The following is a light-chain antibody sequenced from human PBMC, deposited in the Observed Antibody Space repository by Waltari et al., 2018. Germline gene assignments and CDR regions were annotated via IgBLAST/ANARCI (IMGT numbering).Light chain of an antibody. CDR3: VQAIAFPWT. V-gene: IGKV2-40*01. CDR1: QSLLHSNGNTY. J-gene: IGKJ1*01. CDR2: GGS. Sequence: DIVMTQTPLSLPITTGEPASISSRSSQSLLHSNGNTYLHWYLQKPGQSPQLLIYGGSNRAAGVPDRFSGSGSGTDFTLKISKVEAEDVGIYYCVQAIAFPWTFGQGTKVEIK.